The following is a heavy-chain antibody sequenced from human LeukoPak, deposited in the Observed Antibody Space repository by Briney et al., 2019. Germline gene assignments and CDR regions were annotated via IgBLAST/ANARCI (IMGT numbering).Heavy chain of an antibody. CDR1: GFTFSSYS. D-gene: IGHD5-24*01. J-gene: IGHJ5*02. CDR3: ARDRDGYNSQAGWFDP. CDR2: ISSSSSYI. V-gene: IGHV3-21*01. Sequence: GGSLRLSCAASGFTFSSYSMNWVRQAPGKGLECVSSISSSSSYIYYADSVKGRFTISRDNAKNSLYLQMNSLRAEDTAVYYCARDRDGYNSQAGWFDPWGQGTLVTVSS.